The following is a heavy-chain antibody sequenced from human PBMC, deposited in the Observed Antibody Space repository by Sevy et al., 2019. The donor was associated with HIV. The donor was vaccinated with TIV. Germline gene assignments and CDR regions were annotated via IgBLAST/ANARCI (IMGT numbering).Heavy chain of an antibody. CDR3: ARDYMGYYYGMDV. D-gene: IGHD3-16*01. J-gene: IGHJ6*02. V-gene: IGHV1-18*01. CDR2: ISAYNGNT. Sequence: ASVKVSCKASGYTFTSYGISWVRQAPGQGLEWMGWISAYNGNTNYAQKLQGRVTMTTDTSTSTAYMGLRSLRSDDTAVYYCARDYMGYYYGMDVWGQGTTVTVSS. CDR1: GYTFTSYG.